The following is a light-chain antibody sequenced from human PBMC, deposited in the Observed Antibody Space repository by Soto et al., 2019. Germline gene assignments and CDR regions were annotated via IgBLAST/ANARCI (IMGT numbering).Light chain of an antibody. Sequence: QSVLTHPHSVSGSPVKSVAISCTGTSSDVGGYNRVSWYQQYPGKSPKLMIYDVSKRPSGVPGRFSGSKSGTTASLTISGFQPEDEADYYCCSYAGSYTYVFGSGTKVTVL. CDR3: CSYAGSYTYV. CDR2: DVS. V-gene: IGLV2-11*01. CDR1: SSDVGGYNR. J-gene: IGLJ1*01.